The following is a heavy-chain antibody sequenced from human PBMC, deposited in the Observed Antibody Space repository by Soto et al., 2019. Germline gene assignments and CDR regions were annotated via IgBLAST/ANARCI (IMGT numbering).Heavy chain of an antibody. D-gene: IGHD6-13*01. Sequence: GGSLRLSCAASGFTFSSYAMSWVRQAPGKGLEWVSAISGSGGSTYYADSVKGRFTISRDNSKNTLHLQMNSLRAEDTAVYYCAKDTETGYSSSWSPYYYYGMDGWGQGTTVTVSS. J-gene: IGHJ6*02. CDR2: ISGSGGST. CDR3: AKDTETGYSSSWSPYYYYGMDG. CDR1: GFTFSSYA. V-gene: IGHV3-23*01.